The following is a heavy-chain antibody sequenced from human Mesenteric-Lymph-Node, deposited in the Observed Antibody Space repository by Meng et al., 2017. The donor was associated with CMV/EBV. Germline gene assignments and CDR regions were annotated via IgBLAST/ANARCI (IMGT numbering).Heavy chain of an antibody. CDR3: ARDFYGYGMDV. D-gene: IGHD3-16*01. CDR1: AYTFTGYY. CDR2: IDPNNGGT. Sequence: ASVQVSCKASAYTFTGYYIHWVRQAPGQGLEWMGWIDPNNGGTNFPQKVQGRVTMTRDTSIFTAYMELSRLKSDDTAVYYCARDFYGYGMDVWGQGTTVTVSS. J-gene: IGHJ6*02. V-gene: IGHV1-2*02.